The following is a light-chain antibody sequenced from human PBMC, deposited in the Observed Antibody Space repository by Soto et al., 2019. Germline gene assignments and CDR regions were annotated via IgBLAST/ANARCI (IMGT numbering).Light chain of an antibody. V-gene: IGKV3-11*01. Sequence: EIVLTQSPVTLSLSPGERATLSCRASQNVFSSLAWYQQKPSQAPRLLIYDTSTRATAIPARFRGSGSGTDFTLTISILEPEDFAVYYCHQRSNWPLTFGGGTKVEIK. J-gene: IGKJ4*01. CDR3: HQRSNWPLT. CDR1: QNVFSS. CDR2: DTS.